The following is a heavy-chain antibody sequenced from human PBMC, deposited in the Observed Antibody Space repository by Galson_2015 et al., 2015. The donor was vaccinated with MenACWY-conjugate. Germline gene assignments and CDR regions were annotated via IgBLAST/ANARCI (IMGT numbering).Heavy chain of an antibody. CDR1: GGSISSYY. V-gene: IGHV4-59*01. J-gene: IGHJ4*02. Sequence: LTCTVSGGSISSYYWSWIRQPPGKGLEWIGYIYYSGSTNYNPSLKSRVTISVDTSKNQFSLKLSSVTAADTAVYYCARESGSSGTPFDYWGQGTLVTVSS. CDR2: IYYSGST. CDR3: ARESGSSGTPFDY. D-gene: IGHD6-19*01.